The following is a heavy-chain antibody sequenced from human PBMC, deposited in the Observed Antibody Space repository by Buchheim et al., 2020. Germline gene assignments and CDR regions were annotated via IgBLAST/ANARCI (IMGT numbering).Heavy chain of an antibody. CDR1: GGSISSSSYY. D-gene: IGHD1-26*01. Sequence: QLPLQESGPGLVKPSETLSLTCTVSGGSISSSSYYWGWIRQPPGKGLEWIGSIYYSGSTYYNPSLKSRVTLSVDTSKNQFSLKLSSVTAADTAVYYCARETNAGELPTFDYWGQGTL. CDR2: IYYSGST. V-gene: IGHV4-39*07. CDR3: ARETNAGELPTFDY. J-gene: IGHJ4*02.